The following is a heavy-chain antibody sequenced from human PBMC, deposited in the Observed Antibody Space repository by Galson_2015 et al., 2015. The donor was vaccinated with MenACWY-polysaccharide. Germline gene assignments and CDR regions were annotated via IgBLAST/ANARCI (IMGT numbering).Heavy chain of an antibody. Sequence: CAISGDSVSSNNAARNWIRQSPSRGLEWLGRTYYRSKWYKYYAASVKSRITINVDTSKNQFSLQLTSVTPEDTAMYYCASQGIAVAGVIDYWGQGILVTVSS. CDR2: TYYRSKWYK. V-gene: IGHV6-1*01. CDR3: ASQGIAVAGVIDY. CDR1: GDSVSSNNAA. D-gene: IGHD6-19*01. J-gene: IGHJ4*02.